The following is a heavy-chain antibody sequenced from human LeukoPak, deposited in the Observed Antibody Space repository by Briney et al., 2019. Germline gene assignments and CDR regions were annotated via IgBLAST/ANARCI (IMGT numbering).Heavy chain of an antibody. CDR2: IKQDGSEK. Sequence: PGGSLRLSCAASGFTFSSYGMHWVRQAPGKGLEWVANIKQDGSEKYYVDSVKGRFTISRDNAKNSLYLQMNSLRAEDTAVYYCAREGFYYMDVWGKGTTVTVSS. V-gene: IGHV3-7*01. CDR3: AREGFYYMDV. CDR1: GFTFSSYG. J-gene: IGHJ6*03.